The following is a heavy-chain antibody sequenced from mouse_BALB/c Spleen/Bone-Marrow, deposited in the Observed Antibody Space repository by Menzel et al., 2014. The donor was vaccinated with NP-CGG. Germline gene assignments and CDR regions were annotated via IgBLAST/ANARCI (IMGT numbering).Heavy chain of an antibody. CDR3: ARSDGFDY. D-gene: IGHD2-3*01. CDR1: GYTFTDYA. Sequence: QVQLQQPGAELVRPGVSVKISCKGSGYTFTDYALHWVKQSHAKSLEWIGIISTYYGDASYNQKFKGKATMTVDKSSSTAYMELARLTSEDSAIYYCARSDGFDYWGQGTPLTVSS. V-gene: IGHV1S137*01. CDR2: ISTYYGDA. J-gene: IGHJ2*01.